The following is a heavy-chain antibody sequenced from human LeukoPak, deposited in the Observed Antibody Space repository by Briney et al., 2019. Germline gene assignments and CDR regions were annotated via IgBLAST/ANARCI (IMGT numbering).Heavy chain of an antibody. V-gene: IGHV4-4*07. Sequence: PSETLSLTCSVSGGSVSSYYWRWVRQPAGKGMEWVGRIYPSGTTHYNPSLKSRVTMSVDTSKNQFSLKLTSVTAADTAVYYCVKENVLAVAFGAFDMWGQGTMVTVSS. J-gene: IGHJ3*02. CDR2: IYPSGTT. D-gene: IGHD6-19*01. CDR1: GGSVSSYY. CDR3: VKENVLAVAFGAFDM.